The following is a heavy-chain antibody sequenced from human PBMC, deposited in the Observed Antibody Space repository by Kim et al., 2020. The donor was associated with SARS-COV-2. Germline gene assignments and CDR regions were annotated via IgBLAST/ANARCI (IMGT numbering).Heavy chain of an antibody. D-gene: IGHD6-13*01. Sequence: SPSFHGQVPISADKSISTAYLQWSSLKASDTAMYYCARQGIAAAHIDYWGQGTLVTVSS. V-gene: IGHV5-51*01. CDR3: ARQGIAAAHIDY. J-gene: IGHJ4*02.